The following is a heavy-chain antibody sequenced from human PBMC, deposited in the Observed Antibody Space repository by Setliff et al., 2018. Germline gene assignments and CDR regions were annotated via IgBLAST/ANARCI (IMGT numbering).Heavy chain of an antibody. CDR1: GGTFGLSA. V-gene: IGHV1-69*13. CDR2: MLPLHGTR. D-gene: IGHD4-17*01. Sequence: ASVKVSCKASGGTFGLSAISWVRQAPGQGLEWVGGMLPLHGTRNHTPKLQGRVSITADESKTTVFMELSSLTSEDTAIYFCVRAPPALHGEYGYFDLWGRGTLVPSPQ. J-gene: IGHJ2*01. CDR3: VRAPPALHGEYGYFDL.